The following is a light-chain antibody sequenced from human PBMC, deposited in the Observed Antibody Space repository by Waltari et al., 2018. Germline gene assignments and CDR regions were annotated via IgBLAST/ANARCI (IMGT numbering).Light chain of an antibody. J-gene: IGLJ2*01. CDR1: SSDVGSHNL. CDR3: CSYAGSSTFVV. Sequence: QSALTQPASVSGSPGQSITISCTGTSSDVGSHNLVSWYQQHPAKAPKLMIYEISKRPSVVSNRFSGSKSGNTASLTISGLQAEDEADYYCCSYAGSSTFVVFGGGTKLTVL. V-gene: IGLV2-23*02. CDR2: EIS.